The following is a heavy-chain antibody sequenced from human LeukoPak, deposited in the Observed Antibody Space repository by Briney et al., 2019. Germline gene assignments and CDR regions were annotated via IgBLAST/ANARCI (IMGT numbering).Heavy chain of an antibody. CDR2: INPNSGGT. J-gene: IGHJ5*02. Sequence: GASVKVSCKASGYTFTGYYMHWVRQAPGQGLEWMGWINPNSGGTNYAQKFQGRVTMTRDTSISTAYMELSRLRSDDTAVYYCARDRKVRGNFEKNPNWFDPWGQGTLVTVSS. CDR3: ARDRKVRGNFEKNPNWFDP. CDR1: GYTFTGYY. V-gene: IGHV1-2*02. D-gene: IGHD3-10*01.